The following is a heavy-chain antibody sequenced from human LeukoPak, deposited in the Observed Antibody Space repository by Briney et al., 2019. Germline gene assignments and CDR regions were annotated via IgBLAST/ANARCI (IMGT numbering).Heavy chain of an antibody. J-gene: IGHJ4*02. CDR1: GFTFSSYA. CDR2: ISYDGSNK. CDR3: AASLDY. V-gene: IGHV3-30*14. Sequence: GGSLRLSCAASGFTFSSYAMHWVRQAPGKGLEWVAVISYDGSNKYYADSVKGRFTISRDNSKNTLYLQMNSLRAEDTAVYYCAASLDYWGQGTLVTVSS.